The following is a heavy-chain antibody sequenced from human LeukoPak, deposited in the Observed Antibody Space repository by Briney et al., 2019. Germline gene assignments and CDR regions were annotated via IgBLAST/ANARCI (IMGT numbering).Heavy chain of an antibody. Sequence: GGSLRLSCAASGFTFDDYAMHWVRQAPGKGLEWVPGISWNSGSIGYADSVKGRFTISRDNAKNSLYLQMNSLRAEDMALYYCAKVRLGYSYGYGDDAFDIWGQGTMVTVSS. CDR2: ISWNSGSI. CDR3: AKVRLGYSYGYGDDAFDI. D-gene: IGHD5-18*01. V-gene: IGHV3-9*03. CDR1: GFTFDDYA. J-gene: IGHJ3*02.